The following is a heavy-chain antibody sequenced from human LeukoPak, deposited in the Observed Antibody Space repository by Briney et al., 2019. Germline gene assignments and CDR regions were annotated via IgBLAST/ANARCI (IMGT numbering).Heavy chain of an antibody. V-gene: IGHV1-3*01. Sequence: ASVKVSCKASGYTFTIYAMHWVRQAPGQRLEWMGWINAGNGDTKYSQKFQGRVTITRDTSASTAYMELSSLRSEDTAVYYCARSMVWGVIIKRGYFDHWGQGTLVTVSS. CDR1: GYTFTIYA. CDR2: INAGNGDT. CDR3: ARSMVWGVIIKRGYFDH. D-gene: IGHD3-10*01. J-gene: IGHJ4*02.